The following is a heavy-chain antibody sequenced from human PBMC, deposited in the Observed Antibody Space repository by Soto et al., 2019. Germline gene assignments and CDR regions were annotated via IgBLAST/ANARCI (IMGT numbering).Heavy chain of an antibody. D-gene: IGHD2-15*01. CDR3: ATAHIVVVVAAPAPPFDY. CDR1: GYTLTELS. CDR2: FDPEDGET. Sequence: ASVKVSCKVSGYTLTELSMHWVRQAPGKGLEWMGGFDPEDGETIYAQKFQGRVTMTEDTSTDTAYMELSSLRSEDTAVYYCATAHIVVVVAAPAPPFDYWGRGTLVTVSS. V-gene: IGHV1-24*01. J-gene: IGHJ4*02.